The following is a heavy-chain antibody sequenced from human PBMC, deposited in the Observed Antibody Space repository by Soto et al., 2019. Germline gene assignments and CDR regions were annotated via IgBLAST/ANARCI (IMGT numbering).Heavy chain of an antibody. CDR3: AKDFWSGYYTYFDY. J-gene: IGHJ4*02. CDR2: IWYDGSNK. CDR1: GFTFSSYG. V-gene: IGHV3-30*02. D-gene: IGHD3-3*01. Sequence: GGSLRLSCAASGFTFSSYGMHWVRQAPGKGLEWVAVIWYDGSNKYYADSVKGRFTISRDNSKNTLYLQMNSLRAEDTAVYYCAKDFWSGYYTYFDYWGQGTLVTVSS.